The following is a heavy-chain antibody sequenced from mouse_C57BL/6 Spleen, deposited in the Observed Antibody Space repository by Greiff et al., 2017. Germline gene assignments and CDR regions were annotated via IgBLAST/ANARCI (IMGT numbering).Heavy chain of an antibody. V-gene: IGHV1-69*01. CDR1: GYTFNSYW. J-gene: IGHJ2*01. CDR3: ARGGFSSSHCDD. Sequence: VQLQQPGAELVMPGASVKLSCKASGYTFNSYWMHWVKQRPGQGLEWIGEIDPSASYTNYNQKFKGKSTLTVDKSSSTAYMQLSSLTSEDSAVYDCARGGFSSSHCDDWGQGTTLTVSS. CDR2: IDPSASYT. D-gene: IGHD1-1*01.